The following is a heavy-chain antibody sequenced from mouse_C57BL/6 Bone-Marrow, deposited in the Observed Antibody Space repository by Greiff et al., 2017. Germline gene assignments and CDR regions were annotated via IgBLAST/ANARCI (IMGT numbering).Heavy chain of an antibody. CDR2: IYPGDGDT. Sequence: VQLQQSGAELVKPGASVKISCKASGYAFSSYWMNWVKQRPGKGLEWIGQIYPGDGDTNYNGKFKGKATLTADKSSSTAYMQLSSLTSEDSAVYFCARVGDGYYLDYWGQGTTLTVSS. CDR3: ARVGDGYYLDY. CDR1: GYAFSSYW. V-gene: IGHV1-80*01. J-gene: IGHJ2*01. D-gene: IGHD2-3*01.